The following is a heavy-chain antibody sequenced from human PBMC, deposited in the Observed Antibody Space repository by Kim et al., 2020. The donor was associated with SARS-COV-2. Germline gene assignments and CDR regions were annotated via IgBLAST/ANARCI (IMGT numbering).Heavy chain of an antibody. V-gene: IGHV3-33*06. CDR2: IWYDGSNK. CDR3: AKDKATAGGWYPLDY. Sequence: GGSLRLSCAASGFTFSSYGMHWVRQAPGKGLEWVAVIWYDGSNKYYADSVKGRFTISRDNSKNTLYLQMNSLRAEDTAVYYCAKDKATAGGWYPLDYWGQGTLVTVSS. J-gene: IGHJ4*02. D-gene: IGHD6-19*01. CDR1: GFTFSSYG.